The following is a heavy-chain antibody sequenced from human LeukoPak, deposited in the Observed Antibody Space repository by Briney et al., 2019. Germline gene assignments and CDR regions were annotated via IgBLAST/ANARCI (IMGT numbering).Heavy chain of an antibody. Sequence: SETLSLTCTVSGYSISSGYYWVWIRQPPGKGLEWIGSIYRSGSTNYNPSLKSRVTISVDTSKNQFSLKVNSVTAADTAVYYCARDRLPYDYVWGNYLHDAFDIWGQGTMVTVSS. CDR1: GYSISSGYY. D-gene: IGHD3-16*02. CDR2: IYRSGST. CDR3: ARDRLPYDYVWGNYLHDAFDI. J-gene: IGHJ3*02. V-gene: IGHV4-38-2*02.